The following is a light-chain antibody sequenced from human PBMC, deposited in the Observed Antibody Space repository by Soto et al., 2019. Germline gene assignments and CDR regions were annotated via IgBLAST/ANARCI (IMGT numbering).Light chain of an antibody. J-gene: IGLJ3*02. Sequence: QSALTQPASVSGSPGQSITISCTGTSSDIGSHNLVSWYQQHPGKAPKLMIYEGNKRPSGVSNRFSGSKSGNTASLTISGLQAEDEADYYCCSYASSYTWVFGGGTQLTVL. V-gene: IGLV2-23*01. CDR2: EGN. CDR1: SSDIGSHNL. CDR3: CSYASSYTWV.